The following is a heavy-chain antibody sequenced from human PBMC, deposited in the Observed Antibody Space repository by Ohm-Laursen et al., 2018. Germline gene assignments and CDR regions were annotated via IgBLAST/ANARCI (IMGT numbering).Heavy chain of an antibody. D-gene: IGHD3-10*01. CDR3: AHRGSGNYEGLFNY. CDR2: IYWDDDK. CDR1: GGSISSYY. V-gene: IGHV2-5*08. J-gene: IGHJ4*02. Sequence: TLSLTCTVSGGSISSYYWSWIRQPPGKALEWLALIYWDDDKRYSPSLKSRLTITKDTSKNQVVLTMTNMDPVDTATYYCAHRGSGNYEGLFNYWGQGTLVTVSS.